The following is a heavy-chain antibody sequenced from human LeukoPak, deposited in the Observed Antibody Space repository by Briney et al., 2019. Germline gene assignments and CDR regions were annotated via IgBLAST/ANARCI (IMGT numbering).Heavy chain of an antibody. CDR2: IIPIFGTA. CDR3: ARSKGYEQFDY. Sequence: SVKVSCRASGGTLSSYAISWVRQAPGQGLEWMGGIIPIFGTANYAQKFQGRVTITTDESTSTAYMELSSLRSEDTAVYYCARSKGYEQFDYWGQGTLVTVSS. V-gene: IGHV1-69*05. J-gene: IGHJ4*02. D-gene: IGHD2-15*01. CDR1: GGTLSSYA.